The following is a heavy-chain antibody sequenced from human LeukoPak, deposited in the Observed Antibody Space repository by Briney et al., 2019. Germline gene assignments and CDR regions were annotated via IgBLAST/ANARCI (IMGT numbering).Heavy chain of an antibody. D-gene: IGHD5-24*01. CDR1: GVTLSNYA. CDR3: AKEGRSLQTY. J-gene: IGHJ4*02. Sequence: GGSLRLSCVASGVTLSNYAMSWARQAPGKGLEWVSGISSSGSGGNTYYADSVKGRFTISRDNAKNSLYLQMNSLRVEDTAVYYCAKEGRSLQTYWGQGTLVTVSS. CDR2: ISSSGSGGNT. V-gene: IGHV3-23*01.